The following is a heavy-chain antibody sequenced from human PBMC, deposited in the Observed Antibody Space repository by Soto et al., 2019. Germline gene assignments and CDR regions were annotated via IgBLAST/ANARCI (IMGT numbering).Heavy chain of an antibody. CDR1: GFTFSDYY. D-gene: IGHD6-13*01. CDR2: ISSSGSTI. CDR3: ARDQAGSSWRNYFYYGVDV. J-gene: IGHJ6*02. Sequence: KPGGSLRLSCAASGFTFSDYYMSWICQAPGKGLEWVSYISSSGSTIYYADSVKGRFTISRDNAKNSLYLQMNSLRAEDTAVYYCARDQAGSSWRNYFYYGVDVWGQGTTVTVSS. V-gene: IGHV3-11*01.